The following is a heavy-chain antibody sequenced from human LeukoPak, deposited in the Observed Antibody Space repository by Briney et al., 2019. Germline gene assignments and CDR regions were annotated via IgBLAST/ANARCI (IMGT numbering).Heavy chain of an antibody. CDR1: GGSISSGGYS. CDR3: ARFTLLDAFDI. CDR2: IYHSGST. J-gene: IGHJ3*02. V-gene: IGHV4-30-2*01. D-gene: IGHD2-15*01. Sequence: SETLSLTCAVSGGSISSGGYSWSWLRQPPGKGLEWIGYIYHSGSTYYNPSLKSRVTISVDRSKNQFSLKLSSVTAADTAVYYCARFTLLDAFDIWGQGTMVTVSS.